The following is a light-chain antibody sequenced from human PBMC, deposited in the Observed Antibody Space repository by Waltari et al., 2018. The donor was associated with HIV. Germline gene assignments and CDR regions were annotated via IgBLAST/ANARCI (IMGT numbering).Light chain of an antibody. CDR2: MGS. J-gene: IGKJ1*01. CDR1: RSLLHSYGKIY. CDR3: LQTLQIPWT. Sequence: DILMTQSPLSLAVTPGEPACHSCTSNRSLLHSYGKIYMAWYQQKPRRSPEVLVYMGSYRAPGVPDRISGTESDTEFTLRFTTVEAEDVGVYYCLQTLQIPWTFGQGTRVEIK. V-gene: IGKV2-28*01.